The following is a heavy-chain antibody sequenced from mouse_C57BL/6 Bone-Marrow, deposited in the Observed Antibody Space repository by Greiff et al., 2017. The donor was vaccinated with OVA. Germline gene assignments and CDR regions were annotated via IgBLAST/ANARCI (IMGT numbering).Heavy chain of an antibody. V-gene: IGHV5-6*01. Sequence: EVQVVESGGDLVKPGGSLKLSCAASGFTFSSYGMSWVRQTPDKRLEWVATISSGGSYTYYPDSVKGRFTISRDNAKNTLYLQMSSLKSEDTAMYYCARRGLVYYFDYWGQGTTLTVSS. CDR1: GFTFSSYG. CDR2: ISSGGSYT. CDR3: ARRGLVYYFDY. J-gene: IGHJ2*01. D-gene: IGHD1-1*02.